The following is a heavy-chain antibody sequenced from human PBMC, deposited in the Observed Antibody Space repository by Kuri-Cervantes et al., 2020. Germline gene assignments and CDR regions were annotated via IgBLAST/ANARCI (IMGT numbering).Heavy chain of an antibody. Sequence: YNPSLKSRVTISGDTSKNQFSLKLSSVTAADTAVYYCARLYYYGSSYYFDYWGQGTLVTVSS. V-gene: IGHV4-30-2*04. J-gene: IGHJ4*02. CDR3: ARLYYYGSSYYFDY. D-gene: IGHD3-10*01.